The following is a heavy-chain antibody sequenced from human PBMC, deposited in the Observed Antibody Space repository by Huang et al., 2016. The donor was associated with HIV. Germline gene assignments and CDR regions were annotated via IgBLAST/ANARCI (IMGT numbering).Heavy chain of an antibody. CDR2: INHSGST. V-gene: IGHV4-34*01. Sequence: QVQLQQWGGGLLKPSETLSLTCAVYSGSFSDYYWSWIRQPPGQGVEWIGEINHSGSTNDNRSLKSRGTISLDMSKNQFSLRLRSVTATDTAIYYCARRHCSGGSCDSPSHRYHYMDVWGKGTTVTVSS. CDR3: ARRHCSGGSCDSPSHRYHYMDV. CDR1: SGSFSDYY. D-gene: IGHD2-15*01. J-gene: IGHJ6*03.